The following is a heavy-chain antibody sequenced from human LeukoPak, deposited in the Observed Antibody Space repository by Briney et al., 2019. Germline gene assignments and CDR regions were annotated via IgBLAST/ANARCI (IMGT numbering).Heavy chain of an antibody. Sequence: GGTLRLSCAASGFTFSTYGMTWVRQAPGKGLEWVSAIGGSGVSTYYADSVKGRFTISRDNSRNTLYLQMNSLRAEDTAVYYCARGSHRIEYRRSAAFDPWGQGTLVTVSS. CDR3: ARGSHRIEYRRSAAFDP. CDR1: GFTFSTYG. D-gene: IGHD6-6*01. CDR2: IGGSGVST. J-gene: IGHJ5*02. V-gene: IGHV3-23*01.